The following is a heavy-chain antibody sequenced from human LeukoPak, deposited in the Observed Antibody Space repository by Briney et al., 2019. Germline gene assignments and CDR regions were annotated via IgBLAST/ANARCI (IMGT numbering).Heavy chain of an antibody. D-gene: IGHD3-10*01. J-gene: IGHJ4*02. V-gene: IGHV3-23*01. CDR1: GFTFSTYS. CDR2: ISGNGGDT. Sequence: GGSLRLSCAASGFTFSTYSMSWVRQAPGKGLEWVSVISGNGGDTFYAGSVKGRFTISRDNSKNTLYLQMNSLRAEDTAVYYCAKDHSSLSGSYYFVYWGQGTLVTVSS. CDR3: AKDHSSLSGSYYFVY.